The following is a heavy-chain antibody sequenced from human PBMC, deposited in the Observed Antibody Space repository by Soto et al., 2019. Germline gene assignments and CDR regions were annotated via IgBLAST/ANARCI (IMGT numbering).Heavy chain of an antibody. V-gene: IGHV1-18*01. CDR1: GVTFTNYA. J-gene: IGHJ4*02. CDR2: ISAYNGNT. Sequence: ASVKVSCKASGVTFTNYAINWVRQAPGQGLEWMGWISAYNGNTNYAQKLQGRVTMTTDTSTSTAYMELRSLRSDDTAVYYCARDSPPVDYWGQGALVTVSS. CDR3: ARDSPPVDY.